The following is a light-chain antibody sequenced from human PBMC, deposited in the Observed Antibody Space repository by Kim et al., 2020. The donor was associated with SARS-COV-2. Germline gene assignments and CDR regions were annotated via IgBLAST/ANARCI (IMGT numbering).Light chain of an antibody. CDR1: ENIGNW. Sequence: ASVGDRVTITCRARENIGNWLAWYQQKPGRAPSLLIYLASTLESGVPSRFSGTGSGTEFSLSITSLQPDDFATYYCQHYSRFPYTFGQGTKLEI. CDR3: QHYSRFPYT. CDR2: LAS. V-gene: IGKV1-5*03. J-gene: IGKJ2*01.